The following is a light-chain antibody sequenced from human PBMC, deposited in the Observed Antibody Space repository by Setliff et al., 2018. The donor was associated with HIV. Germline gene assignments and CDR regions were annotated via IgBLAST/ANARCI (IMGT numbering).Light chain of an antibody. CDR2: EVS. V-gene: IGLV2-14*01. CDR1: SSDVGGYNY. CDR3: SSYTTSTTLV. Sequence: QSALTQPASVSGSPGQSITISCTGTSSDVGGYNYVSWYQQHPGKAPKLMIYEVSNRPSGVSNRFSGSKSGKTASLIISGLQAEDEAEYYCSSYTTSTTLVFGRGTKVTVL. J-gene: IGLJ3*02.